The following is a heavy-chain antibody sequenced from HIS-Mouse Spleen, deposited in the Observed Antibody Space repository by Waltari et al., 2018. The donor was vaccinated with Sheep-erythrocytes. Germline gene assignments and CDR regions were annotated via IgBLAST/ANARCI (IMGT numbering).Heavy chain of an antibody. V-gene: IGHV6-1*01. J-gene: IGHJ5*02. CDR2: TYYRSKWYN. Sequence: QVQLQQSGPGLVKPSQTLSLTCAISGDSVPSNSAAWNWIRQSPSKGLEWLGRTYYRSKWYNDYAVYVKSRLASNPDTAKNQFSLQLNSVTPEETAVYYCARARRRGITMFGGWFDPWGQGTLVTVSS. CDR1: GDSVPSNSAA. D-gene: IGHD3-3*01. CDR3: ARARRRGITMFGGWFDP.